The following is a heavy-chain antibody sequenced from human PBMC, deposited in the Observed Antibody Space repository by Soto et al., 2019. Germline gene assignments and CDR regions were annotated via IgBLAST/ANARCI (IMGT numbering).Heavy chain of an antibody. J-gene: IGHJ3*02. Sequence: QVQLEQSGAEVKKAGSSVKVSCKAFGGSVNSHAISWVRQAPGQGLEWMGGIIPMFGTPTYAQRFQAGVTISADESTSTAYLDLSSLRSEDTAMYYCATSRNVAEFNDYGGNYHGFDIWGQGTMVTVSS. V-gene: IGHV1-69*01. CDR3: ATSRNVAEFNDYGGNYHGFDI. D-gene: IGHD4-17*01. CDR1: GGSVNSHA. CDR2: IIPMFGTP.